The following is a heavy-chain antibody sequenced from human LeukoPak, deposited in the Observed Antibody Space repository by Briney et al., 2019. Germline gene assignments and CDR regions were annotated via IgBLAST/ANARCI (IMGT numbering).Heavy chain of an antibody. CDR2: ISSSGSTI. V-gene: IGHV3-11*04. Sequence: SGGSLRLSCAASGFTFSDYYMSWIRQAPGKGLEWISYISSSGSTIYYADSVKGRFTISRDNAKNSLYLQMNSLRAEDTAVYYCARVLGIAAAGSDAFDIWGQGTMVTVSS. D-gene: IGHD6-13*01. J-gene: IGHJ3*02. CDR1: GFTFSDYY. CDR3: ARVLGIAAAGSDAFDI.